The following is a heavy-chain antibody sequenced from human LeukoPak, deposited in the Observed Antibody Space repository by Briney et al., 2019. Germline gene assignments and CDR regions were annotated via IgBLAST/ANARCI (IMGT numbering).Heavy chain of an antibody. V-gene: IGHV1-69*04. D-gene: IGHD2-2*01. CDR1: GGTFSSYA. J-gene: IGHJ5*02. Sequence: GASVKVSCKASGGTFSSYAISWVRQAPGQGLEWMGRIIPILGIANYAQKFQGRVTITADKSTSTAYMELSSLRSEDTAVYYCARGRYCSSTSCLNWFDPWGQGTLVTVSS. CDR2: IIPILGIA. CDR3: ARGRYCSSTSCLNWFDP.